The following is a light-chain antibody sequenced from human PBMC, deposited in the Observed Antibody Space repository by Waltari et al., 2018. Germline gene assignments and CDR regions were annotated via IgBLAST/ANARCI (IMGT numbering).Light chain of an antibody. Sequence: EIVMTQSPATLSVSPGERATLSCRASQSVSSSVAWYQQKPGQAPRLLIFGASTRATGIPARFSGSGAGTECTLTISSLQSEDFVVYYCKQYNNWPWTFGQGTKGEIK. CDR1: QSVSSS. CDR2: GAS. J-gene: IGKJ1*01. V-gene: IGKV3-15*01. CDR3: KQYNNWPWT.